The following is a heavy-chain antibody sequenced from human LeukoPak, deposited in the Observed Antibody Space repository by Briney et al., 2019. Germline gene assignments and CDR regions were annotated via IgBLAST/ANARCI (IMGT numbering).Heavy chain of an antibody. Sequence: GGSLRLSCAASGFTSSSYAMSWVRQAPGKGLEWVSAISGSGGSTYYADSVKGRFTISRDNSKNTLYLQMNSLRAEDTAVYYCAKGIGRGDYYYYGMDVWGQGTTVTVSS. CDR1: GFTSSSYA. CDR3: AKGIGRGDYYYYGMDV. V-gene: IGHV3-23*01. D-gene: IGHD4-17*01. CDR2: ISGSGGST. J-gene: IGHJ6*02.